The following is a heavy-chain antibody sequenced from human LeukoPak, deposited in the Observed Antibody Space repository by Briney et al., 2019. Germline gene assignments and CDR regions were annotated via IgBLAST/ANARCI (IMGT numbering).Heavy chain of an antibody. J-gene: IGHJ4*02. CDR3: AEDRTEITMIVVVNFDY. D-gene: IGHD3-22*01. CDR1: GFTFSSYA. Sequence: GGSLRLSCAASGFTFSSYAMSWVRQAPGKGLEWVSAISGSGGSTYYADSVKGRFTISGDNSKNTLYLQMNSLRAEDTAVYYCAEDRTEITMIVVVNFDYWGQGTLVTVSS. V-gene: IGHV3-23*01. CDR2: ISGSGGST.